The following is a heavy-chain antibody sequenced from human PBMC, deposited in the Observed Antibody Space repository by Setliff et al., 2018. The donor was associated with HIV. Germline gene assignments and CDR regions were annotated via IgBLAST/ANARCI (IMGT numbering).Heavy chain of an antibody. V-gene: IGHV1-46*01. CDR3: ARGGSGNSYNGAFDY. Sequence: GASVKVSCKASGYTFTSYYMHWVRQAPGQGLQWMGIINPSGGSTTYAQKFQGRVTMTRDTSTTTIFMELSSLRSEDTAVYYCARGGSGNSYNGAFDYWGQGTLVTVSS. D-gene: IGHD3-10*01. CDR1: GYTFTSYY. CDR2: INPSGGST. J-gene: IGHJ4*02.